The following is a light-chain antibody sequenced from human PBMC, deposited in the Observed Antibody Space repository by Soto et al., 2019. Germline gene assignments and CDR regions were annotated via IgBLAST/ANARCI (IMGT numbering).Light chain of an antibody. V-gene: IGKV3-20*01. J-gene: IGKJ2*01. Sequence: EILLTQSPGTLSLSPGERATLSCRTSQSVGSTYLAWYQQKPGQAPRLLIFEASRRAPGIPDRFSGSGSGTDFTLTISRLEPEDFAVYYCLQFRPSPRYTFGQGTKLQI. CDR1: QSVGSTY. CDR3: LQFRPSPRYT. CDR2: EAS.